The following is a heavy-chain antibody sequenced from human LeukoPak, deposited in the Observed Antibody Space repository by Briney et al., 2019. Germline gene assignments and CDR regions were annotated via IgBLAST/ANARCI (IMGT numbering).Heavy chain of an antibody. CDR3: ARGRVGFDF. J-gene: IGHJ4*02. D-gene: IGHD1-26*01. CDR1: GYTFTDND. Sequence: ASVKVSCKASGYTFTDNDINWVRQAPGQGLEWMGWMRPTSGNTEYAKKFQGRVTMTRSTPISTAYMELSSLTSEDTAVYYCARGRVGFDFWGQGTLVTVSS. CDR2: MRPTSGNT. V-gene: IGHV1-8*01.